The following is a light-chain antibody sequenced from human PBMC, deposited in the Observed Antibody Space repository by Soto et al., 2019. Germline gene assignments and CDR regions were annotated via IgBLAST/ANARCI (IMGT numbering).Light chain of an antibody. CDR1: QSVSSN. V-gene: IGKV3-15*01. J-gene: IGKJ4*01. CDR3: EEYNNWPQPFT. Sequence: EIVMTQSPATLSVSPGARATLSCRASQSVSSNLAWYQQKPGQAPRLLIYGASTRATGIPARFSGSGSGSEVSMSISSLPFANFGVYSGEEYNNWPQPFTCGGGAKVESK. CDR2: GAS.